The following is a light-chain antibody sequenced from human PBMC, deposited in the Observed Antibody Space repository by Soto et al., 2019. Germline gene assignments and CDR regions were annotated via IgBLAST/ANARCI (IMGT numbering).Light chain of an antibody. CDR3: QVWDSSTVV. V-gene: IGLV3-9*01. J-gene: IGLJ2*01. Sequence: SYELTQPLSVSVALGQTARITWGGNNIGSKNVHWYQQKPGQAPVLVIYRDSNRPSGIPERFSGSNSGNTATLTISRAPAGDEADYYCQVWDSSTVVFGGGTKLTVL. CDR1: NIGSKN. CDR2: RDS.